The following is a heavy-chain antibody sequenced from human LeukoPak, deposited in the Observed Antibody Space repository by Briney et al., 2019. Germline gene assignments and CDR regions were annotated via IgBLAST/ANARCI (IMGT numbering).Heavy chain of an antibody. D-gene: IGHD4-17*01. Sequence: GGSLRLSCAASGFTFSGYAMHWVRQAPGKGLEWVAVISYDGSNKYYADSVKGRFTISRDNSKNTLYLQMNSLRAEDTAVYYCARDGGLYGDYVYSWFDPWGQGTLVTVSS. CDR2: ISYDGSNK. CDR3: ARDGGLYGDYVYSWFDP. J-gene: IGHJ5*02. V-gene: IGHV3-30-3*01. CDR1: GFTFSGYA.